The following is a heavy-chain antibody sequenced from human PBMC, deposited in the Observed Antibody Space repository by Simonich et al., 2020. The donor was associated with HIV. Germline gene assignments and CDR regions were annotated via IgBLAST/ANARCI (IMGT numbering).Heavy chain of an antibody. CDR3: ARLTAGGLGEYFQH. CDR2: INHSGST. CDR1: GGSFSGYY. Sequence: QVQLQQWGAGLLKPSETLSLTCAVYGGSFSGYYWSWIRQPPGKGLEWIGEINHSGSTNYNPSLTSRVTISVDTSKNQFSLKLSSVTAADTAVYYCARLTAGGLGEYFQHWGQGTLVTVSS. J-gene: IGHJ1*01. D-gene: IGHD6-13*01. V-gene: IGHV4-34*01.